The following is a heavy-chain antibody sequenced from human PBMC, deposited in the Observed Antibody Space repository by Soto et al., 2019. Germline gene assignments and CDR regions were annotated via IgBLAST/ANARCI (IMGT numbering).Heavy chain of an antibody. CDR2: INAGNGNT. CDR3: ARLKLPIVVVPAAISWFDP. V-gene: IGHV1-3*01. J-gene: IGHJ5*02. CDR1: GYTFTSYA. Sequence: GASVKVSCKASGYTFTSYAMHWVRQAPGQRLEWMGWINAGNGNTKYSQKFQGRVTITRDTPASTAYMELSSLRSEDTAVYYCARLKLPIVVVPAAISWFDPWGQGTLVTVSS. D-gene: IGHD2-2*01.